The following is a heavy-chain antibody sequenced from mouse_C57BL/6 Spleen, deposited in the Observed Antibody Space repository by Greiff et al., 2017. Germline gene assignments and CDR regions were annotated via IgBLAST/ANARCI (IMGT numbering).Heavy chain of an antibody. J-gene: IGHJ1*03. CDR1: GYTFTDYE. D-gene: IGHD1-1*01. CDR2: IDPETGGT. V-gene: IGHV1-15*01. Sequence: VQLQQSGAELVRPGASVTLSCKASGYTFTDYEMHWVKQTPVHGLEWIGAIDPETGGTAYNQKFKGKAILTADKSSSTAYMELRSLTSEDSAVYYCTRGVYYYGTKYFDVWGTGTTVTVAS. CDR3: TRGVYYYGTKYFDV.